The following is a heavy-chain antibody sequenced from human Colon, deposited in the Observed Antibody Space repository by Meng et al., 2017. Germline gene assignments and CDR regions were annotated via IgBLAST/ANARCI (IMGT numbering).Heavy chain of an antibody. J-gene: IGHJ4*02. V-gene: IGHV4-4*02. CDR1: GGSISRSDW. D-gene: IGHD3-22*01. Sequence: VQREEWGPGLVKPSETLPLTCAVSGGSISRSDWWSWVRQPPGKGLEWIGETSHSGSTNYSPSLKSRVTISLDKSKIQLSLKLNSVTAADTAVYYCASSDYYRSDYWGQGILVTVSS. CDR3: ASSDYYRSDY. CDR2: TSHSGST.